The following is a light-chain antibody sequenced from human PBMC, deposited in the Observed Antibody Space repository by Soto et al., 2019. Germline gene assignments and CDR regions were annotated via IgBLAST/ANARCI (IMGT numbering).Light chain of an antibody. CDR3: QQSYSTPRYT. CDR1: QSISSY. Sequence: DIQMTQPPSSLSASVGDRVTITCRASQSISSYLNWYQQKPGKAPKLLIYAESSLQSGVPSRFSGSGSGTDFTLTISSLQPEDFATYYCQQSYSTPRYTFGQGTKLEIK. V-gene: IGKV1-39*01. CDR2: AES. J-gene: IGKJ2*01.